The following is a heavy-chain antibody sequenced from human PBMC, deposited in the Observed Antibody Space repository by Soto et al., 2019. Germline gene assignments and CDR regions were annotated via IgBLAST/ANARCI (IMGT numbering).Heavy chain of an antibody. Sequence: GGSLRLSCSASGFTFSSYGMHSVCQAPGMGLEWVAVIWYDGSNKYYADSVKGRFTISRDNSKNTLYLQMNSLRAEDTAVYYCARDDRYIAPMEYVNYYYYGMDVWGQGT. CDR3: ARDDRYIAPMEYVNYYYYGMDV. D-gene: IGHD1-1*01. CDR2: IWYDGSNK. J-gene: IGHJ6*02. V-gene: IGHV3-33*01. CDR1: GFTFSSYG.